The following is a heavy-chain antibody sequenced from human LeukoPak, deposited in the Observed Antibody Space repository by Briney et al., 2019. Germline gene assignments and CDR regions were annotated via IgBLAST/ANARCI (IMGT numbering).Heavy chain of an antibody. D-gene: IGHD3-22*01. V-gene: IGHV3-30*18. CDR1: GFTFSSYG. Sequence: GGSLRLSCAASGFTFSSYGMHWVRKAPGKGVEWVAVISYDGSNKYYADSVKGRFTISRDNSKNTLYLQMNSLRAEDTAVYYCAKEYYYDSSGYVDYWGQGTLVTVSS. J-gene: IGHJ4*02. CDR3: AKEYYYDSSGYVDY. CDR2: ISYDGSNK.